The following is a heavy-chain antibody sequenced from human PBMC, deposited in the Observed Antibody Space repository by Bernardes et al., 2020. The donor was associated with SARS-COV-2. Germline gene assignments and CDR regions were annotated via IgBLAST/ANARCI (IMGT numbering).Heavy chain of an antibody. CDR3: VRDFTSDDAFDI. CDR1: KFTFSSYW. J-gene: IGHJ3*02. CDR2: INTDGSYI. V-gene: IGHV3-74*01. D-gene: IGHD3-10*01. Sequence: GSLRLSCAASKFTFSSYWMHWVRQAPGKGLVWVSRINTDGSYITYADPVKGRFTISRDNAKNTLYLEMNSLRAEDTAVYYCVRDFTSDDAFDIWGQGTMVTVSS.